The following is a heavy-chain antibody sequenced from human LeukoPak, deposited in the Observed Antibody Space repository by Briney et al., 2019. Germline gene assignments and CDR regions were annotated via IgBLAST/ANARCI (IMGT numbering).Heavy chain of an antibody. CDR1: RFTFSSYW. V-gene: IGHV3-74*01. J-gene: IGHJ3*02. CDR3: AKDRLLLARGVIDAFDI. Sequence: GGSLRLSCAASRFTFSSYWMHWVRQAPGKGLVWVSRINSDGSSTGYADSVKGRFTISRDNAKNTLYLQMNSLRAEDTAVYYCAKDRLLLARGVIDAFDIWGQGTMVTVSS. CDR2: INSDGSST. D-gene: IGHD3-10*01.